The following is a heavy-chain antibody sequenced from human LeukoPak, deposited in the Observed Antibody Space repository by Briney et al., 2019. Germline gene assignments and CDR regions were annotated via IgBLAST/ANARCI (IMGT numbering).Heavy chain of an antibody. CDR3: AREYYYDSSGYSPSDAFDI. V-gene: IGHV1-2*02. CDR1: GYTFTGYY. D-gene: IGHD3-22*01. CDR2: INPNSGGT. Sequence: ASVTVSCKASGYTFTGYYMHWVRQAPGQGLEWMGWINPNSGGTNYAQKFQGRVTMTRDTSISTAYMELSRLRSDDTAVYYCAREYYYDSSGYSPSDAFDIWGQGTMVTVSS. J-gene: IGHJ3*02.